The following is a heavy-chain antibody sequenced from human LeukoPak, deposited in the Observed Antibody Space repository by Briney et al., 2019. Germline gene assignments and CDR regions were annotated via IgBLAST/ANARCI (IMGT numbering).Heavy chain of an antibody. CDR1: GGTFSSYA. CDR3: ALCSGGSCYYFDY. J-gene: IGHJ4*02. Sequence: ASVKVSCKASGGTFSSYAISWVRQAPGQGLEWMGRIIPILGIANYAQKFQDRVTITADKSTSTAYMELSSLRSEDTAVYYCALCSGGSCYYFDYWGQGTLVTVSS. V-gene: IGHV1-69*04. D-gene: IGHD2-15*01. CDR2: IIPILGIA.